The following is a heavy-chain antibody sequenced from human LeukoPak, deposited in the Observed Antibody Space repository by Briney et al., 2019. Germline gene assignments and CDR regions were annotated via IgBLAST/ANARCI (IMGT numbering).Heavy chain of an antibody. CDR1: GFTFSEFA. V-gene: IGHV3-23*01. Sequence: PGGSLRLSCVASGFTFSEFAMNWVRQVPGKGPEWVSHIAGGGVDREYEESVKGRFTVSRDNSRNSLYLQMNSLRGEDTAIYYCGRDSIERNGVYDAFDVWGQGTKVTVAS. J-gene: IGHJ3*01. CDR2: IAGGGVDR. CDR3: GRDSIERNGVYDAFDV. D-gene: IGHD2-8*01.